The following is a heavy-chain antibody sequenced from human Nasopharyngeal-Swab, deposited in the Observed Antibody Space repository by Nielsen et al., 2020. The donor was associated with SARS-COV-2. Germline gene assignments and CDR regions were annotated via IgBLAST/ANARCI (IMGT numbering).Heavy chain of an antibody. CDR2: IKQDGSEK. J-gene: IGHJ6*03. V-gene: IGHV3-7*03. CDR3: ARQGVFVPAYFHQYYMDV. D-gene: IGHD3-16*02. CDR1: GFSFSTYW. Sequence: GGSLRLSCAASGFSFSTYWMTWVRQAPGKGLEWVANIKQDGSEKYYVDSVKGRFTVSRDSPKNLLYLQVNSLRAEDTAVYYCARQGVFVPAYFHQYYMDVWGKGTTVTVSS.